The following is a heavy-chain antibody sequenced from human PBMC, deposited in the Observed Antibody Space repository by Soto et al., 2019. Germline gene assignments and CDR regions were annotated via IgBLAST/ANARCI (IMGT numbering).Heavy chain of an antibody. Sequence: QVQLQESGPGLVKPSQTLSLTCTVSGGSISSGGYYWSWIRQHPGKGLEWIGYIYYSGSTYYNPSLKSRVTITVSTSKNQFSLRLSSVTAADTAVYYCARWGSTIFGVVQSQLPDYNWFDPWGQGTLVTVSS. CDR2: IYYSGST. J-gene: IGHJ5*02. V-gene: IGHV4-31*03. CDR1: GGSISSGGYY. D-gene: IGHD3-3*01. CDR3: ARWGSTIFGVVQSQLPDYNWFDP.